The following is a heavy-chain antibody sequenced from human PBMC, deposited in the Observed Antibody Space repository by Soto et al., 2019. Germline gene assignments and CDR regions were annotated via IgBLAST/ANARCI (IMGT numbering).Heavy chain of an antibody. Sequence: GESLKISCAASGFTFSSYSMNWVRQAPGKGLEWVSCISGSGSSIYYADSVKGRITISRDNAKNSLYLQMNSLRAEDTAVYYCARRVTTIVRGVMQYYGMDVWGQGTTVTVSS. D-gene: IGHD3-10*01. CDR3: ARRVTTIVRGVMQYYGMDV. CDR1: GFTFSSYS. V-gene: IGHV3-21*01. J-gene: IGHJ6*02. CDR2: ISGSGSSI.